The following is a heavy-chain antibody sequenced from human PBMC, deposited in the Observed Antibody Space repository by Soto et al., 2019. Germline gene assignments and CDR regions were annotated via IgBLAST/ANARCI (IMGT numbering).Heavy chain of an antibody. CDR3: ARRPDATIKDISYYYALDV. D-gene: IGHD2-2*01. Sequence: PVGSLRLSCAASGFTISPYNMIWVRQAPGKGLQWVSYISSSNTLYYGDSVRGRFTISRDNAKNSLYLQMNSLRDEDTAVYYCARRPDATIKDISYYYALDVWGQGTTVTVSS. CDR1: GFTISPYN. V-gene: IGHV3-48*02. CDR2: ISSSNTL. J-gene: IGHJ6*02.